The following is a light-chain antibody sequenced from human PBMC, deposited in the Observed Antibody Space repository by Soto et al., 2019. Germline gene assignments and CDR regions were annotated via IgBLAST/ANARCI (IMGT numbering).Light chain of an antibody. Sequence: EIVLTQSPATLSLSPGERATLSCRASQTVNGYLAWYQHKLGQAPRLLIYDTSNRATGVPARFGGSGSGTDFTVTISSLEPEDSAVYYCQQRYGWPSFGQGTKLEIK. CDR1: QTVNGY. CDR2: DTS. CDR3: QQRYGWPS. V-gene: IGKV3-11*01. J-gene: IGKJ2*01.